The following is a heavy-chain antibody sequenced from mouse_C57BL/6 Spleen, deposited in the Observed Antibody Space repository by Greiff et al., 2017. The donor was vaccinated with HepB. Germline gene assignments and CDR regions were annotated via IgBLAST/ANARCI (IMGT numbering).Heavy chain of an antibody. V-gene: IGHV2-2*01. J-gene: IGHJ4*01. Sequence: QVQLKQSGPGLVQPSQSLSITCTVSGFSLTSYGVHWVRQSPGKGLEWLGVIWSGGSTDYNAAFISRLSISKDNSKSQVFYKMNSLQADDTAIYYCARKHYSNLYAMDYWGQGTSVTVSS. CDR1: GFSLTSYG. CDR3: ARKHYSNLYAMDY. CDR2: IWSGGST. D-gene: IGHD2-5*01.